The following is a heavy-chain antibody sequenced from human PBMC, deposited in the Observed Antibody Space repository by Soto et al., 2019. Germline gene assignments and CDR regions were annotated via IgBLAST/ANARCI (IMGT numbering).Heavy chain of an antibody. CDR1: GFNTRNYL. CDR2: MSVSGAT. CDR3: EGSWT. Sequence: EVQLLESGGGLVQPGGSLRLSCAVSGFNTRNYLMSWVRQAPGKGLEWVSGMSVSGATQYADSVKGRFTISKDFSKNTLYLQMNNLRAEDTAVYHWEGSWTWGQGTMVTVSS. J-gene: IGHJ3*01. D-gene: IGHD5-12*01. V-gene: IGHV3-23*01.